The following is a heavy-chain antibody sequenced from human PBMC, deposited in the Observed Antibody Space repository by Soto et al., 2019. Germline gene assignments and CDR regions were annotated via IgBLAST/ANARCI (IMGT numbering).Heavy chain of an antibody. Sequence: PGESLKNSCKCSGESFTSYWIGWVRQMPGKGLEWMGIIYPGDSDTRYSPSFQGQVTISADKSISTAYLQWSSLKASDTAMYYCASSSDNDILTDYYYYGMDVWGQGTTVTVSS. D-gene: IGHD3-9*01. CDR1: GESFTSYW. V-gene: IGHV5-51*01. J-gene: IGHJ6*02. CDR2: IYPGDSDT. CDR3: ASSSDNDILTDYYYYGMDV.